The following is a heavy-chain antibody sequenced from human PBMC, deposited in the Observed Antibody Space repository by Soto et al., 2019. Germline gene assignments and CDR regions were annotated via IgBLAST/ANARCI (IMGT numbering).Heavy chain of an antibody. CDR3: ARVPSSSWYRNWFDP. D-gene: IGHD6-13*01. V-gene: IGHV3-23*01. J-gene: IGHJ5*02. CDR1: GFTFSSYA. Sequence: GGSLRLSCAASGFTFSSYAMSWVRQAPGKGLEWVSAISGSGGSTYYADSVKGRFTISRDNSKNTLYLQMNSLRAEDTAVYYCARVPSSSWYRNWFDPWGQGTLVTVSS. CDR2: ISGSGGST.